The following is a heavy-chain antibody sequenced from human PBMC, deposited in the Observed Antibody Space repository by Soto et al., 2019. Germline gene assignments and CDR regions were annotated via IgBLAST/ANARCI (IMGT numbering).Heavy chain of an antibody. Sequence: QVQLVQSGAEVKKPGSSVKVSCKASGGTFSSYAISWVRQAPGQGLEWMGGIIPIFGTANYAQKFQGRVNITRDESPRTAYMELRSLRSGDKGVYYCAGGVKVGGTHYYYYYGMDVWGQGTTVTVSS. D-gene: IGHD2-21*01. CDR1: GGTFSSYA. CDR3: AGGVKVGGTHYYYYYGMDV. V-gene: IGHV1-69*05. J-gene: IGHJ6*02. CDR2: IIPIFGTA.